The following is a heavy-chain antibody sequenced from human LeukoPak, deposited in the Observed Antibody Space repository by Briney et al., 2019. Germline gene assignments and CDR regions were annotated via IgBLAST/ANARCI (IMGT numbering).Heavy chain of an antibody. CDR1: GFTFSSYE. J-gene: IGHJ4*02. CDR3: ARVEQQQFNY. V-gene: IGHV3-48*03. CDR2: ISSSGTTI. D-gene: IGHD6-13*01. Sequence: PGGSLRLSCAASGFTFSSYEMNWVRQAPGKGLEWVSYISSSGTTIYYADSVKDRFTISRDNAKNSLYLQMNSLRAEDTAVYYCARVEQQQFNYWGQGTLVTVSS.